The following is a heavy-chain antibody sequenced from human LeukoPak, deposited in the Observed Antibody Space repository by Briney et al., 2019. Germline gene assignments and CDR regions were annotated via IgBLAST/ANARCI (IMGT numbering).Heavy chain of an antibody. CDR1: GFTFSSYA. CDR3: ARGPEKSLRYYFHY. J-gene: IGHJ4*02. CDR2: ISGSGGST. V-gene: IGHV3-23*01. Sequence: GGSLRLSCAASGFTFSSYAMTWVRQTPGKGLEWVSAISGSGGSTCYADSVKGRFTISRDNSKNTLYLQMISLRAEDTAVYYCARGPEKSLRYYFHYWGQGTLVTVSS.